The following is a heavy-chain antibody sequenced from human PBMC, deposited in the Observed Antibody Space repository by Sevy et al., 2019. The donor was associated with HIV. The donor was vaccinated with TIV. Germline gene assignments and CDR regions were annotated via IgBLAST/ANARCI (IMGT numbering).Heavy chain of an antibody. CDR3: AKGPAMVRGVIIEYFQH. J-gene: IGHJ1*01. CDR1: GFTFSSYA. CDR2: ISGSGGST. D-gene: IGHD3-10*01. Sequence: GGSLRLSCAASGFTFSSYAMSWVRQAPGKGLEWVSAISGSGGSTYYADSVKGRFTISRDNSKNTLYLQMNSLRAEDTAVYYCAKGPAMVRGVIIEYFQHWGQGTLVTVSS. V-gene: IGHV3-23*01.